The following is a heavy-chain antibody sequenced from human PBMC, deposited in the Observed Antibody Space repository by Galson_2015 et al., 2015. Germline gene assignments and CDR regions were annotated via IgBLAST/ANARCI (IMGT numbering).Heavy chain of an antibody. J-gene: IGHJ6*03. D-gene: IGHD2-2*01. CDR1: GGSISSGDYY. CDR3: AREDYCSSTSCYAPVGNMDV. Sequence: TLSLTCTVSGGSISSGDYYWSWIRQPPGKGLEWIGYIYYSGSTYYSPSLKSRVTISVDTSKNQFSLKLSSVTAADTAVYYCAREDYCSSTSCYAPVGNMDVWGKGTTVTVSS. CDR2: IYYSGST. V-gene: IGHV4-30-4*01.